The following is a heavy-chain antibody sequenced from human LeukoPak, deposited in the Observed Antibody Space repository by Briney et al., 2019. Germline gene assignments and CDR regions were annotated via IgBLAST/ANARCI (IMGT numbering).Heavy chain of an antibody. V-gene: IGHV3-30*18. CDR2: VSSDGGTT. CDR1: GFTFSSYG. Sequence: PGGSLRLSCAASGFTFSSYGIHWVRQAPDKGLEWVTVVSSDGGTTYYTDSVKGRFTISRDNSKNTVYVQMNSQRAEDTAVYYCAKEGAVAGSMWFDLWGQGALVTVSS. J-gene: IGHJ5*02. D-gene: IGHD6-19*01. CDR3: AKEGAVAGSMWFDL.